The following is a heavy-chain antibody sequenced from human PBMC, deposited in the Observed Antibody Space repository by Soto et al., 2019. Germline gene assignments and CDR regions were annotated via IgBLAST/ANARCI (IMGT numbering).Heavy chain of an antibody. J-gene: IGHJ4*02. Sequence: SVKVSCEASGYTLTGYAMHWVRQAPGQRLEWMGWINAGNGNTKYSQKFQGRVTITRDTSASTAYMELSSLRSEDTAVYYCAKAISDYYAPFGFWGQGTLVTVSS. D-gene: IGHD3-22*01. CDR1: GYTLTGYA. CDR2: INAGNGNT. CDR3: AKAISDYYAPFGF. V-gene: IGHV1-3*01.